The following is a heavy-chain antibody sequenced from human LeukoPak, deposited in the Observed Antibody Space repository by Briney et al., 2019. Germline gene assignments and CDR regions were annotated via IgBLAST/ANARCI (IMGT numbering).Heavy chain of an antibody. D-gene: IGHD4-17*01. CDR2: IKSKTDGGTT. CDR1: GFTFSNAW. Sequence: GGSLRLSCAASGFTFSNAWMSWVRQAPGKGLEWVGRIKSKTDGGTTDYAAPVKGRFTISRDDSKNTLYLQMNSLKTEDTAVYYCTTDLVGSTDRDYWGQGTLVTVSS. V-gene: IGHV3-15*01. J-gene: IGHJ4*02. CDR3: TTDLVGSTDRDY.